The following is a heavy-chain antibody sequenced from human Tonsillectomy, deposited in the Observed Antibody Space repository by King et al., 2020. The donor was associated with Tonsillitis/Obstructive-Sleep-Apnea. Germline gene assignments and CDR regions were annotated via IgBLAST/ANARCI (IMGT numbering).Heavy chain of an antibody. CDR1: GYTVTTYY. CDR3: ARVLRSGSYFAVQVPFDI. CDR2: NNPSGGST. Sequence: QLVQSGAEVKKPGASVKVSCKASGYTVTTYYMHRGRQAPGKGLEWSGINNPSGGSTSYGQKFQSRVTMNGDTSTSTVYMELSSLRSEDTAVYYCARVLRSGSYFAVQVPFDIWGQGTMVTVSS. V-gene: IGHV1-46*01. J-gene: IGHJ3*02. D-gene: IGHD1-26*01.